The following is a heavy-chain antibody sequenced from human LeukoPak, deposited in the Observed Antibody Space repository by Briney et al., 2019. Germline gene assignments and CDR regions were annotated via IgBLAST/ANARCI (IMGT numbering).Heavy chain of an antibody. Sequence: GGSLRLSCAASGFTFSSYSMNWVRQAPGKGLEWVSAISGSGGNTYYADSVKGRFTISRDTSKNTLYLQLNSLRAEDTAAYYCAKWAYTYGPGYFDYWGQGALVTVST. CDR1: GFTFSSYS. CDR3: AKWAYTYGPGYFDY. J-gene: IGHJ4*02. D-gene: IGHD3-10*01. V-gene: IGHV3-23*01. CDR2: ISGSGGNT.